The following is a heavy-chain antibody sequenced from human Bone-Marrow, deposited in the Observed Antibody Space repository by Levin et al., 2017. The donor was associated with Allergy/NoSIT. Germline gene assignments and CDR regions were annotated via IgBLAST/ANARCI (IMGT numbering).Heavy chain of an antibody. CDR1: GGSISSSY. CDR3: ARGPHFSSWHYFNY. D-gene: IGHD6-13*01. Sequence: SQTLSLTCTVSGGSISSSYWSWLRQPPGKGLEWIGQIYYSGSTNYNPSLKSRVTISVDTSKNQFSLKLSSVTAADTAVYYCARGPHFSSWHYFNYWGQGTLVTVSS. J-gene: IGHJ4*02. V-gene: IGHV4-59*01. CDR2: IYYSGST.